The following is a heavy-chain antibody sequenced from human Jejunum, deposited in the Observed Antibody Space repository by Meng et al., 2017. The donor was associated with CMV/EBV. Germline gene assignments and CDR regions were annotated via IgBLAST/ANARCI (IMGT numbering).Heavy chain of an antibody. CDR3: GRAPGTGSLIDS. D-gene: IGHD1-1*01. CDR1: GGSILRGDYY. CDR2: IYYSGNA. Sequence: VSGGSILRGDYYWSWIRQPPGEGLEWIGYIYYSGNAYYNPSLKSRVSISVDTSRDQFSLRLSSVTAADTAVYFCGRAPGTGSLIDSWGQGTLVTVSS. V-gene: IGHV4-30-4*08. J-gene: IGHJ4*02.